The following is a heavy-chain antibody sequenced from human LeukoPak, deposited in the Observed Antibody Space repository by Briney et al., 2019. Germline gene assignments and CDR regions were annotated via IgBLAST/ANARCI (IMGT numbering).Heavy chain of an antibody. CDR3: ARDPHYGDFRRYYFYMDV. V-gene: IGHV1-2*02. J-gene: IGHJ6*03. Sequence: ASVKVSCKASGYTFTGYYIHWVRQAPGQGLEWMGWINPNSGGTIYAQKFQGRVTMTRDTSISTAYMELSRLRSDDTAVYCCARDPHYGDFRRYYFYMDVWGKGTTVTVSS. D-gene: IGHD4-17*01. CDR1: GYTFTGYY. CDR2: INPNSGGT.